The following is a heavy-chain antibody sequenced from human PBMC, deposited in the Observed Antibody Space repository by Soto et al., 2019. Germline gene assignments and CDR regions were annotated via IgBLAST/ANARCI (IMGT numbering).Heavy chain of an antibody. D-gene: IGHD3-22*01. CDR2: INPSGGT. CDR1: GDTFTSYY. V-gene: IGHV1-2*04. Sequence: ASVKVSCKASGDTFTSYYMHWVRQAPGQGLEWMGIINPSGGTSYAQKFQGWVTMTRDTSISTAYMELSRLRSDDTAVYYCARETLPRYYYDSSGQFAFDIWGQGTMVTVS. J-gene: IGHJ3*02. CDR3: ARETLPRYYYDSSGQFAFDI.